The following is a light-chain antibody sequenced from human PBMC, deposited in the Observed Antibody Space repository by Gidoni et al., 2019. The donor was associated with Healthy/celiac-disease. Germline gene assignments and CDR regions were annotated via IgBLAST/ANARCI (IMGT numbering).Light chain of an antibody. V-gene: IGKV3-20*01. J-gene: IGKJ1*01. Sequence: EIVLTQSPGTLSLSPGERATLSFRASQSVSSSYLAWYQQKPGQAPRLLIYGASSRATGIPDRFSGIGSGTDFTLTISRLEPEGFAVYYCQQYGSSPWTFGQGTKVEIK. CDR2: GAS. CDR3: QQYGSSPWT. CDR1: QSVSSSY.